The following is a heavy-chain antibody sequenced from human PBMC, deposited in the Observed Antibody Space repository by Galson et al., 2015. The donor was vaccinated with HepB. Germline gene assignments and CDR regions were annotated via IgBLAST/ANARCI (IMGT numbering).Heavy chain of an antibody. D-gene: IGHD1-26*01. CDR2: ISGSGGST. V-gene: IGHV3-23*01. J-gene: IGHJ6*02. CDR1: GFTFSTYA. Sequence: SLRLSCAASGFTFSTYAMSWVRQAPGKGLEWVSTISGSGGSTYYAASVKDRFTISRDNSRTTLYMEMDTLRAEDTAVYYCARHVGSLMGYYVYGVDVWGQGTTVTVSS. CDR3: ARHVGSLMGYYVYGVDV.